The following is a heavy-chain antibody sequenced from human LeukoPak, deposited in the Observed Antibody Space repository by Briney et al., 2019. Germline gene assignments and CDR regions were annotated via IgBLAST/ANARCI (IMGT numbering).Heavy chain of an antibody. J-gene: IGHJ5*02. CDR2: IYYSGST. CDR1: GYSITSSSW. D-gene: IGHD1-26*01. V-gene: IGHV4-28*01. Sequence: PSETLSLTCAVSGYSITSSSWWGWIRQPPGKGLEWIGYIYYSGSTNYNPSLKSRVTISVDTSKNQFSLKLSSVTAADTAVYYCARSRAFNSGAFDPWGQGSLVTVSS. CDR3: ARSRAFNSGAFDP.